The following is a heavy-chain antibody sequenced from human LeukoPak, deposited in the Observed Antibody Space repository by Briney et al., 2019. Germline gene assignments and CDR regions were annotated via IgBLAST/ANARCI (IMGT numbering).Heavy chain of an antibody. CDR2: IIPILGIA. CDR1: GGTFSSYA. J-gene: IGHJ4*02. CDR3: ARAGTADYGGNYFDY. V-gene: IGHV1-69*04. Sequence: SVEVPCKASGGTFSSYAISWVRQAPGQGLEWMGRIIPILGIANYAQKFQGRVTITADKSTSTAYMELSSLRSEDTAVYYCARAGTADYGGNYFDYWGQGTLVTVSS. D-gene: IGHD4-23*01.